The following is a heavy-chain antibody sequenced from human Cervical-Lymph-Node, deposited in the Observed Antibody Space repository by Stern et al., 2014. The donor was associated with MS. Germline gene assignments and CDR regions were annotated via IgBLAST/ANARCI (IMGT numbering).Heavy chain of an antibody. CDR1: GFSFSRYA. V-gene: IGHV3-33*01. D-gene: IGHD6-13*01. CDR3: ASAYSSRHYYFDY. Sequence: VQLVESGGGVVQPGRSLRLSCAASGFSFSRYAMHWVRQAPGKGLEWVALIWYDGRNPYYADSVTGRFTISRDNFKNTLYLQMNSLRAEDTAVYYCASAYSSRHYYFDYWGQGTLVTVSS. CDR2: IWYDGRNP. J-gene: IGHJ4*02.